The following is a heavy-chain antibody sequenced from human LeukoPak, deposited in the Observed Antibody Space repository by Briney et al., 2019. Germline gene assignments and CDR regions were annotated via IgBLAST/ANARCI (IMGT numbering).Heavy chain of an antibody. CDR1: GYTFTSYD. J-gene: IGHJ4*02. D-gene: IGHD3-22*01. CDR2: MNPNGGNT. CDR3: AMWGHYYDSSGYYRFDY. V-gene: IGHV1-8*01. Sequence: ASVKVSCKASGYTFTSYDINWVRQATGQGLEWMGWMNPNGGNTGYAQKFQGRVTMTRNTSISTAYMELSSLRSEDTAVYYCAMWGHYYDSSGYYRFDYWGQGTLVTVSS.